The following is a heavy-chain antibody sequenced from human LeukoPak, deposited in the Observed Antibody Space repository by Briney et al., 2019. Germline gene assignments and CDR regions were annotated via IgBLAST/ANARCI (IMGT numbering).Heavy chain of an antibody. V-gene: IGHV3-30*04. Sequence: PGGSLRLSCAASGFTFSSYAMHWVRQAPGKGLEWVAVISYDGSNKYYADSVKGRFTISRDNSKNTLYLQMNSLRAEDTAVYYCARDYYDSSGYLPVHWGQGTLVTVSS. J-gene: IGHJ4*02. CDR2: ISYDGSNK. D-gene: IGHD3-22*01. CDR3: ARDYYDSSGYLPVH. CDR1: GFTFSSYA.